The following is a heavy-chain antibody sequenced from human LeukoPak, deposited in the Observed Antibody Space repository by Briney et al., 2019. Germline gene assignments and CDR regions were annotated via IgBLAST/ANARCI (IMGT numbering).Heavy chain of an antibody. J-gene: IGHJ1*01. D-gene: IGHD3-22*01. CDR3: ARSDSSGYSLMEH. V-gene: IGHV4-59*01. CDR2: IYYSGST. CDR1: GGSISSYY. Sequence: PSETLSLTCTVSGGSISSYYWSWIRQPPGKGLEWIGYIYYSGSTNYNPSLKSRVTISVDTSKNHFSLKLSSVTAADTAVYYCARSDSSGYSLMEHWGQGTLVTVSS.